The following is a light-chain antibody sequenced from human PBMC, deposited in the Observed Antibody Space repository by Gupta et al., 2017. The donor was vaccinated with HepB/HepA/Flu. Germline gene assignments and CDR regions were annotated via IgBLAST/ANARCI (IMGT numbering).Light chain of an antibody. CDR3: QHRLSWPIT. CDR1: EHPNHS. Sequence: VLTQSPATLSLFPGQSATLSCRASEHPNHSLGWYHQRPGQSPRFLIYDASVRATGVPPRFSGSGFGTDFTLTIGRLESEDLGVYYCQHRLSWPITFGGGTTVEI. V-gene: IGKV3-11*01. CDR2: DAS. J-gene: IGKJ4*01.